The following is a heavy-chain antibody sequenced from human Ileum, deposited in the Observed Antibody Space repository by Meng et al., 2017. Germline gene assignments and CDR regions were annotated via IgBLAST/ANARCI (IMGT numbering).Heavy chain of an antibody. V-gene: IGHV4-39*07. Sequence: SETLSLTCTVSGASINTEEYYWGWVRQPPGKELEWIGTFHYTGNTNYNPSLKSRVTISLDVSKNQLSLNLSSVSAADTAVYYCARDHGTYEWFYYWGQGTLVTVSS. CDR2: FHYTGNT. CDR1: GASINTEEYY. CDR3: ARDHGTYEWFYY. D-gene: IGHD3-3*01. J-gene: IGHJ4*02.